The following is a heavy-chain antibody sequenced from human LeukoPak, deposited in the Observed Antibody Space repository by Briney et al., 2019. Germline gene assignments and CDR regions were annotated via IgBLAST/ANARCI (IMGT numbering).Heavy chain of an antibody. CDR1: GYTLTELS. CDR3: ATDLTRPPDY. CDR2: FDPEDGET. V-gene: IGHV1-24*01. Sequence: ASVKVSCKVSGYTLTELSTHWVRQAPGKGLEWMGGFDPEDGETIYAQKFQGRVTMTEDTFTDTAYMELSSLRSEDTAVYYCATDLTRPPDYWGQGTLVTVSS. J-gene: IGHJ4*02.